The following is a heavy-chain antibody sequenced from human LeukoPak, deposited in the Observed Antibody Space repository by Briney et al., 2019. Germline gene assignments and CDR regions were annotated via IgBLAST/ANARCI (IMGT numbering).Heavy chain of an antibody. CDR1: GGSISSYY. CDR3: ARDLLRYFDWLLSDYGMDV. V-gene: IGHV4-4*07. J-gene: IGHJ6*02. Sequence: SETLSLTCTVSGGSISSYYWSWIRQPPGKGLEWIGRIYTSGSTNYNPSLKSRVTMSVDTSKNQFSLKLSSVTAADTAVYYCARDLLRYFDWLLSDYGMDVWGQGTTVTVSS. CDR2: IYTSGST. D-gene: IGHD3-9*01.